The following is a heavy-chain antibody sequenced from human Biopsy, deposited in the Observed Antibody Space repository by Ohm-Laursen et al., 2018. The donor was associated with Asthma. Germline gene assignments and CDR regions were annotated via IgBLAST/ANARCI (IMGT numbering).Heavy chain of an antibody. CDR2: IYYTGSD. D-gene: IGHD3-3*01. J-gene: IGHJ6*02. V-gene: IGHV4-61*01. CDR3: ARSAKTIFGVVMGSYYYGMDV. CDR1: GGSVSTGSYY. Sequence: SETLSLTCIVSGGSVSTGSYYWSWIRQPPGKGLEWLGYIYYTGSDNYNPSLKSRVTISVDTSKNQFSLKLSSVTAADTAVFYCARSAKTIFGVVMGSYYYGMDVWGQGTTVTVSS.